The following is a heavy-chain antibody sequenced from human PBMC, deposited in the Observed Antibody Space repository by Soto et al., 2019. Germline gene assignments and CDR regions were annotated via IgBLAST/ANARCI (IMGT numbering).Heavy chain of an antibody. V-gene: IGHV3-30-3*01. CDR1: GFTFSSYT. CDR2: ISFDGGNV. J-gene: IGHJ4*02. D-gene: IGHD3-9*01. CDR3: ARSTPPYDILTDQDS. Sequence: GGSLRLSCAASGFTFSSYTMQWVRQAPGKGLEGVTVISFDGGNVYYAGSVKGRFTVSRDNTNNTLFLHMDSLRTEDTAVYYCARSTPPYDILTDQDSWGQGTLVTV.